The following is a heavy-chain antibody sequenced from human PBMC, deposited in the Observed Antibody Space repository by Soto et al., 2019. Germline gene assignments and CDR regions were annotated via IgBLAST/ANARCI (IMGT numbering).Heavy chain of an antibody. J-gene: IGHJ6*02. V-gene: IGHV1-69*08. CDR1: GDTFSSYI. Sequence: QVQLVQSGAEVKKPGSSVRVSCRSSGDTFSSYIVNWLRLAPGRGLEWMGRVIPVLTTTDYAQNFRGRVTISADRSTNTVYLDLGSLRSDDTAGYYCARRRYCGYDCYHKHYYGMDVWGQGSLVTVAS. CDR3: ARRRYCGYDCYHKHYYGMDV. CDR2: VIPVLTTT. D-gene: IGHD2-21*02.